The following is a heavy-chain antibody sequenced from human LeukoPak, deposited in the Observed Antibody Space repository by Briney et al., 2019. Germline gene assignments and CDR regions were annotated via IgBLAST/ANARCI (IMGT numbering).Heavy chain of an antibody. V-gene: IGHV3-43*02. D-gene: IGHD3-22*01. J-gene: IGHJ4*02. CDR1: GFTLDDYA. Sequence: GGSLRLSCAASGFTLDDYAMHWVRQAPGKGLEWVSLISRDGGSTYNADSVKGRFTIYRDNSKNSLYLQMNSLRTEDTALYYCAKDMLGYYDSSGPVGYWGQGTLVTVSS. CDR2: ISRDGGST. CDR3: AKDMLGYYDSSGPVGY.